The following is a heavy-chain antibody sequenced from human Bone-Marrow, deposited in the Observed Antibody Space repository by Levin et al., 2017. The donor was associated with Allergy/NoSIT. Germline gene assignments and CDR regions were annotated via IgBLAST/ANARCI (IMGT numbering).Heavy chain of an antibody. CDR3: ARERGEGATSDWFDP. Sequence: GESLKISCTASGYTFTGYYMHWVRQAPGEGLEWMGWINPKSGGTNYAEKFQGRVTMTRDTSISTAYMELSSLRSDDTAVYYCARERGEGATSDWFDPWGQGTLVTVSS. CDR1: GYTFTGYY. CDR2: INPKSGGT. D-gene: IGHD1-26*01. J-gene: IGHJ5*02. V-gene: IGHV1-2*02.